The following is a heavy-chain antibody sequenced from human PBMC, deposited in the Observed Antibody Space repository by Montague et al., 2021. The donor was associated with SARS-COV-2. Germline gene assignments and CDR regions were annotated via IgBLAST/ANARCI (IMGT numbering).Heavy chain of an antibody. CDR3: ARVSLAAAATGSDY. V-gene: IGHV4-61*08. J-gene: IGHJ4*02. D-gene: IGHD6-13*01. Sequence: SETLSLTCTVSGGSVSSGGYYWSWIRQPPGKGLEWIGNLYYSGXTXYXXXXKXRVTISLDTSKNQFSLKLTSVTAADTAVYYCARVSLAAAATGSDYWGQGTLVTVSS. CDR2: LYYSGXT. CDR1: GGSVSSGGYY.